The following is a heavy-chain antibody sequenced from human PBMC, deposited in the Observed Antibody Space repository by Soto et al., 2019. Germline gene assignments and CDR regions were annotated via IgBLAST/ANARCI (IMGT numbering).Heavy chain of an antibody. D-gene: IGHD1-7*01. CDR3: ATGNSHAFEI. J-gene: IGHJ3*02. Sequence: EVQLVESGGGLVQPGGSLRLSCAASGFTFSSYWMHWVRQAPGKGLVWVSRTNSDGSGTSYAASVKGRFSISRDNAKNTLFLQMNSLRADDTAVYYCATGNSHAFEIWGRGTMVTVSS. CDR1: GFTFSSYW. CDR2: TNSDGSGT. V-gene: IGHV3-74*01.